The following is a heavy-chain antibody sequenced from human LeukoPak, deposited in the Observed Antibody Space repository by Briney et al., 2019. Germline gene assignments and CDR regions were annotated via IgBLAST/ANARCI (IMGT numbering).Heavy chain of an antibody. D-gene: IGHD1-1*01. V-gene: IGHV4-39*07. J-gene: IGHJ4*02. CDR2: HYHTGRI. Sequence: SSETLSLTCSVSGGFISGTSYCWGWIRQPPGKGPEWIGSHYHTGRIYHNPSLNSRVTISVDTSKNQFSLKLSSVTDADTAVYYCARDGSDNWGLFDNWGRGTLVTVSS. CDR3: ARDGSDNWGLFDN. CDR1: GGFISGTSYC.